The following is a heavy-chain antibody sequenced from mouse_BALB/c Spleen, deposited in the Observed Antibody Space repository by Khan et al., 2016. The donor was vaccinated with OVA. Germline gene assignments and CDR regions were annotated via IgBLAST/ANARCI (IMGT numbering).Heavy chain of an antibody. D-gene: IGHD1-1*01. CDR1: GYTFTDYV. CDR3: ARSYDGAWFAY. CDR2: IYPGSGST. J-gene: IGHJ3*01. Sequence: QVQLQQSGPELVKPGAAVKMSCKASGYTFTDYVISWVKQRTGQGPEWIGEIYPGSGSTYYNEKFKGKATLTADKSSNTAYMQLSSLTSEDSAVYFCARSYDGAWFAYWGQGTLDTVSA. V-gene: IGHV1-77*01.